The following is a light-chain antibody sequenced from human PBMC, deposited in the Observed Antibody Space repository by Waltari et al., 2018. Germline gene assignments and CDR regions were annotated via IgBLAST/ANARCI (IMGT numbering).Light chain of an antibody. CDR3: QQYYTTPMYT. J-gene: IGKJ2*01. V-gene: IGKV4-1*01. CDR2: WAS. CDR1: QSVLSSSNNKNY. Sequence: DIVMTQSPDSLAVSLVERATINCKSSQSVLSSSNNKNYLAWYQQKPGQPPKLLIYWASTRESGVPDRFSGSGSGTDFTLTISSLQAEDVAVYYCQQYYTTPMYTFGQGTKLEIK.